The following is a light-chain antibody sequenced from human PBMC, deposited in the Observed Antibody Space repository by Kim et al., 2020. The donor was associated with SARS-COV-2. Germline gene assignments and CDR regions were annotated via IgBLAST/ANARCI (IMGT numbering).Light chain of an antibody. V-gene: IGKV3D-7*01. CDR1: QSVSSSY. J-gene: IGKJ1*01. Sequence: PGERVTLSCRASQSVSSSYLTWYQQKPGQAPRLLIYGASTRATGIPARFSGSGSGTDFTLTISSLQPEDFAVYYCQQDYNPGFGQGTKVEIK. CDR3: QQDYNPG. CDR2: GAS.